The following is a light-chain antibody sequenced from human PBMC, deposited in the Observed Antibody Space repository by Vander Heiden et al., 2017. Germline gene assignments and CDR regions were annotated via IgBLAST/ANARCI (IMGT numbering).Light chain of an antibody. CDR2: QES. CDR3: QAWDSSSVV. V-gene: IGLV3-1*01. CDR1: KLGDNY. J-gene: IGLJ2*01. Sequence: SYELTQPPSVSVSPGQTASITCSGDKLGDNYACWYQQKPGQSPVLVIYQESKRPSGIPERFSGSNSGNTATLTISGTQAMDEADYYCQAWDSSSVVFGGGTKLTVL.